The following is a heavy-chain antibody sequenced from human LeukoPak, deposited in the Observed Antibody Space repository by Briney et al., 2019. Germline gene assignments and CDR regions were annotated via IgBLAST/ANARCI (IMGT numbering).Heavy chain of an antibody. V-gene: IGHV4-59*01. CDR3: ARGHSSSWYSFDY. J-gene: IGHJ4*02. D-gene: IGHD6-13*01. CDR1: GGSISSYY. CDR2: IYYSGST. Sequence: SETLSLTCTVSGGSISSYYWNWIRQPPGKGLEWIGYIYYSGSTNYSPSLKSRVTMSVDTSKKQFSLKVSSVIAADTAVYYCARGHSSSWYSFDYWGQGTLVTVCS.